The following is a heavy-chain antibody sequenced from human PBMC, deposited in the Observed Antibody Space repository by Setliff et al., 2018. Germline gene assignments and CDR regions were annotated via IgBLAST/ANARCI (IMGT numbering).Heavy chain of an antibody. V-gene: IGHV4-38-2*02. J-gene: IGHJ4*02. D-gene: IGHD2-21*02. CDR3: ARDLGHGGDSDY. CDR2: IGHTGSI. CDR1: GYSIGSGYI. Sequence: SETLSLTCTVSGYSIGSGYIWGWIRQPPGKGLEWVGNIGHTGSINYNPSLKSRITISRDTSKNQVSLKLNSVTATDTAVYYCARDLGHGGDSDYWGQGILVTVSS.